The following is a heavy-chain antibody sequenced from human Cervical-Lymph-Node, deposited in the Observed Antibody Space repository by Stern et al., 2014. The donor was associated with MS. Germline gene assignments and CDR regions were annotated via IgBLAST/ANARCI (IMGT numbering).Heavy chain of an antibody. CDR3: AREGLDAFDI. CDR1: GFTFSSYA. CDR2: ISSNGGST. Sequence: VQLVESGGGLVQPGGSLRLSCAASGFTFSSYAMHWVRQAPGKGLEYVSAISSNGGSTYYANSVKGRFTISRDNSKNTLYLQMGSLRAEDMAVYYCAREGLDAFDIWGQGTMVTVSS. V-gene: IGHV3-64*01. J-gene: IGHJ3*02.